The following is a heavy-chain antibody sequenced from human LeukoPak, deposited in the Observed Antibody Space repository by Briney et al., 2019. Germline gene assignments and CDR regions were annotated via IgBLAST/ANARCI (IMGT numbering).Heavy chain of an antibody. J-gene: IGHJ4*02. Sequence: GSSVTVSCKASVGTFISYAISWVRQAPGQGREWMGGIIPIFGTANYAQKFQGRVTITADESTSTAYMELSSLRSEDTAVYYCARSEGSVLYCSGGSCYPVYFDYWGQGTLVTVSS. V-gene: IGHV1-69*01. CDR2: IIPIFGTA. CDR3: ARSEGSVLYCSGGSCYPVYFDY. CDR1: VGTFISYA. D-gene: IGHD2-15*01.